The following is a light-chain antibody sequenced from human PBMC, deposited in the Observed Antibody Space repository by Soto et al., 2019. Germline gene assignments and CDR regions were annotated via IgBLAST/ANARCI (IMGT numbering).Light chain of an antibody. J-gene: IGKJ1*01. CDR1: QSISSW. CDR2: DAP. Sequence: DIQMTQSPSTLSASVGDRVTITCRASQSISSWLAWYQQKPGKAPKLLIYDAPSLESGVPSRFSGSGSGTEFTLTISSLQTDDFASYYCQQYHSYSRTFGQGTKVDIK. V-gene: IGKV1-5*01. CDR3: QQYHSYSRT.